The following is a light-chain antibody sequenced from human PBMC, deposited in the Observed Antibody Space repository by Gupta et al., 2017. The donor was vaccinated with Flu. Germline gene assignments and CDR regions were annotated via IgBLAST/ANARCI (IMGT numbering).Light chain of an antibody. Sequence: IVLTQSPGSLSLSPGEGATLSCRASQTVAGSFLAWYQQQPGQAPRLLIYGASTRAPGIPDRFSGSGYGTDFTLTITRREPEDFAVYYCQRYGDSPPYTFGQGTKLEI. J-gene: IGKJ2*01. CDR1: QTVAGSF. CDR2: GAS. CDR3: QRYGDSPPYT. V-gene: IGKV3-20*01.